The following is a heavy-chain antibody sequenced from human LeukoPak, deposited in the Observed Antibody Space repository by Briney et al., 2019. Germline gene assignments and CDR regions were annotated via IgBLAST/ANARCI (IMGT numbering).Heavy chain of an antibody. J-gene: IGHJ6*03. V-gene: IGHV1-69*05. Sequence: GAPVKVSCKASGGTFSSYAISWVRQTPGQRHEWMGGIFPIFGTANYAQKCQGRVTITTDESTSTAYMELSSLRSEDTAVYYCARDTATTRGYYYYMDVWGKGTTVTVSS. CDR3: ARDTATTRGYYYYMDV. D-gene: IGHD4-17*01. CDR1: GGTFSSYA. CDR2: IFPIFGTA.